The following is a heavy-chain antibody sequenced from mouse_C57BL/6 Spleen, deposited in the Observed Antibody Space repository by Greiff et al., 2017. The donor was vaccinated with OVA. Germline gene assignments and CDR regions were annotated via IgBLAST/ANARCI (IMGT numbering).Heavy chain of an antibody. J-gene: IGHJ4*01. V-gene: IGHV5-16*01. CDR1: GFTFSDYY. CDR3: ARGGYYDYSGDAMDY. Sequence: EVMLVESEGGLVQPGSSTKLSCTASGFTFSDYYMAWVRQVPEKGLEWVANINYDGSSTYYLDSLKSRFIISRDNAKNILYLQMSSLKSEDTATYYCARGGYYDYSGDAMDYWGQGTSVTVSS. D-gene: IGHD2-4*01. CDR2: INYDGSST.